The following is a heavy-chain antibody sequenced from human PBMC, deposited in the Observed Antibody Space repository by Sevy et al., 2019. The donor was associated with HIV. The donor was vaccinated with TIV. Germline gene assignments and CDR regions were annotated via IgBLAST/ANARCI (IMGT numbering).Heavy chain of an antibody. CDR3: AKENHAFYYDY. D-gene: IGHD3-22*01. CDR1: GFSFSNYA. V-gene: IGHV3-23*01. CDR2: LIGGGSRT. Sequence: GGSLRLSCAASGFSFSNYAMSWVRQAPGKGLEWVSTLIGGGSRTYYADSVTGRFTISRDNSKNTLSLQMNSLRAEDTAIYYCAKENHAFYYDYWGQGTLVTVSS. J-gene: IGHJ4*02.